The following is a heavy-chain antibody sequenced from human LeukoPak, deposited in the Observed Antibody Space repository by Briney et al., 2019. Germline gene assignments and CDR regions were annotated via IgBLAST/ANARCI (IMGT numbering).Heavy chain of an antibody. D-gene: IGHD2-15*01. Sequence: PSETLSLTCTVSGDSISSTTYSWGWIRQPPGRGLEWIGTKYYSGRTYYHPSLKSRLTISVDPSKNQFSLKLSSVTAADTAVYYCATVAADNWFDPWGQGTLVTVSS. CDR1: GDSISSTTYS. CDR3: ATVAADNWFDP. J-gene: IGHJ5*02. CDR2: KYYSGRT. V-gene: IGHV4-39*07.